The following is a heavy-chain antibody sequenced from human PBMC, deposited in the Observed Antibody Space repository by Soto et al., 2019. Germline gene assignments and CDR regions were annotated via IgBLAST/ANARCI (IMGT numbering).Heavy chain of an antibody. CDR1: GFTFLDYA. CDR2: ISWNGGNI. V-gene: IGHV3-9*01. J-gene: IGHJ4*02. D-gene: IGHD2-8*01. CDR3: AKAEAPDTGYANSEYFDY. Sequence: DVHLVESGGGLVQPGRSLRLSCAASGFTFLDYAMHWVRQAPGKGLEWVSGISWNGGNIGYADSVKGRFIISRDNAKNSLYLQMNSLRPEDTALYYCAKAEAPDTGYANSEYFDYWGQGTLVTVSS.